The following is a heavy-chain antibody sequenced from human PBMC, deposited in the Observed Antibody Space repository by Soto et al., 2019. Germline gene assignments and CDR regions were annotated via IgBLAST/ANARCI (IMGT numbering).Heavy chain of an antibody. CDR2: IYPGDSDT. V-gene: IGHV5-51*01. CDR1: GYSFTTYW. CDR3: ARPFDTSGWYDH. J-gene: IGHJ5*02. Sequence: GESLKISCKGSGYSFTTYWIAWVRQMPGKGLECMGIIYPGDSDTRYSPSFQGQVTISADKSINTAYLQWSSLKASDSAIYYCARPFDTSGWYDHWGQGTLVTVSS. D-gene: IGHD6-19*01.